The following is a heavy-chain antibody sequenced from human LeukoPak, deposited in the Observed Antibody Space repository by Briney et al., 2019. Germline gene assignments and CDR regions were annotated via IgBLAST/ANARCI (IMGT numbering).Heavy chain of an antibody. V-gene: IGHV4-31*03. CDR1: GGSISSGGYY. Sequence: PSETLSLTCTVSGGSISSGGYYWSWIRQHPGKGLEWIGYIYYSGSTYYNPSLKSRVTISVDTSKNQFSLKLSSVTAADTAVYYCTRHIPVSMVDPWGQGTLVTVSS. CDR3: TRHIPVSMVDP. J-gene: IGHJ5*02. D-gene: IGHD2-21*01. CDR2: IYYSGST.